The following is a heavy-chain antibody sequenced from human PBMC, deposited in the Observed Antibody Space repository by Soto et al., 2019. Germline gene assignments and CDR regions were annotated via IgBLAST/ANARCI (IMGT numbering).Heavy chain of an antibody. CDR1: GFTFSTFS. J-gene: IGHJ6*02. CDR2: ISYDGANQ. D-gene: IGHD2-21*01. CDR3: TKDRQPLAFGYGLDV. Sequence: QGQLVESGGGVVPPGSSLRLSCVASGFTFSTFSLHWVRQAPGKVLQWVADISYDGANQYYADFVQGRLTISRDNSNDTLFLLLSGLRPEDTAVYYCTKDRQPLAFGYGLDVWGQGTTVTVSS. V-gene: IGHV3-30-3*02.